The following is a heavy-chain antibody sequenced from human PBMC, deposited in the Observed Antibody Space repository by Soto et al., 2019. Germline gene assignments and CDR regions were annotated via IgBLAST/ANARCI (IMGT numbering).Heavy chain of an antibody. Sequence: PGGSLRLSCAASGVTFSSYGMHWVRQAPGKGLEWVAVISYDGSNKYYADSVKGRFTISRDNSKNTLYLQMNSLRAEDTAVYYCAKRMVRGVIITGVDYWGHGTLVTVSS. CDR1: GVTFSSYG. D-gene: IGHD3-10*01. CDR2: ISYDGSNK. V-gene: IGHV3-30*18. J-gene: IGHJ4*01. CDR3: AKRMVRGVIITGVDY.